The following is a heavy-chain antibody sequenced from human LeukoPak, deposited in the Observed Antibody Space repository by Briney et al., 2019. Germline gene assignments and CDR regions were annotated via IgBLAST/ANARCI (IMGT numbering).Heavy chain of an antibody. CDR3: ATGYRSGGSCYQDAFDI. CDR1: GGSISSYY. V-gene: IGHV4-59*01. Sequence: PSETLSLTCTVSGGSISSYYWSWIRQPPGKGLEWIGYIYYSGSTNYNPSLKSRVTISVDTSRNQFSLKLSSVTAADTAVYYCATGYRSGGSCYQDAFDIWGQGTMVTVSS. CDR2: IYYSGST. D-gene: IGHD2-15*01. J-gene: IGHJ3*02.